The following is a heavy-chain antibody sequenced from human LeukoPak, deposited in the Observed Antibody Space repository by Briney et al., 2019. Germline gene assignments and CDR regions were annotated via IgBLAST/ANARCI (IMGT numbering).Heavy chain of an antibody. CDR3: ATVGGPLGARRPFDY. D-gene: IGHD1-26*01. Sequence: ASVTVSCKASGYTFTGYYMHWVRQAPGQGLEWMGWINPNSGGTNYAQKFQGRVTMARDTSISTAYMELSRLRSDDTAVDYCATVGGPLGARRPFDYWGQGSLVTVS. CDR2: INPNSGGT. V-gene: IGHV1-2*02. CDR1: GYTFTGYY. J-gene: IGHJ4*02.